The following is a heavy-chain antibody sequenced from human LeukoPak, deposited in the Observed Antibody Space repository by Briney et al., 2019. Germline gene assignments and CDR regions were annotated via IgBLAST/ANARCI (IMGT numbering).Heavy chain of an antibody. CDR1: GGSFSGYY. J-gene: IGHJ5*02. CDR3: ARYVLLWFGELRRFDP. Sequence: SETLSLTCAVYGGSFSGYYWSWIRQPPGKGLEWIGEINHSGSTNYNPSLKSRVTISVDTSKNQFSLKLSSVTAADTAVYYCARYVLLWFGELRRFDPWGQGTLVTVSS. D-gene: IGHD3-10*01. CDR2: INHSGST. V-gene: IGHV4-34*01.